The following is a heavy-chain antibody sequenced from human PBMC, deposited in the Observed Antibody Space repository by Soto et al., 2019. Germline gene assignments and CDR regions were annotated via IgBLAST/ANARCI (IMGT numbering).Heavy chain of an antibody. CDR2: IIPIFGTA. J-gene: IGHJ4*02. CDR3: ATSYYYYDSSPSFDY. V-gene: IGHV1-69*12. D-gene: IGHD3-22*01. Sequence: QVQLVQSGAEVKKPGSSVKVSCKASGGTFSSYAISWVRQAPGHGLEWMGGIIPIFGTANYAQKFQGRVTITADESTITAYMELRSLRSEDTAVYYCATSYYYYDSSPSFDYWGQGTLVTVSS. CDR1: GGTFSSYA.